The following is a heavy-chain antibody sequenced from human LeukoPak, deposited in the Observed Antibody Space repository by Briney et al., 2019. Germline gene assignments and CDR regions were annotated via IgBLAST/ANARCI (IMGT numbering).Heavy chain of an antibody. Sequence: GGSLRLSCAVSGFTFSSYWMSWVRQAPGKGLEWVAIISYDGSDKYYADSLKGRFIISRDNSENTLNLQMNSLRVEDTAVYYCATLGEYYDSSGYYYNWGQGTLVTVSS. CDR1: GFTFSSYW. V-gene: IGHV3-30*03. CDR2: ISYDGSDK. CDR3: ATLGEYYDSSGYYYN. J-gene: IGHJ4*02. D-gene: IGHD3-22*01.